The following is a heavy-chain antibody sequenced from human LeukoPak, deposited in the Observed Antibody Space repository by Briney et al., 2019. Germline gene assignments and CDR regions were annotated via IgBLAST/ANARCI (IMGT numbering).Heavy chain of an antibody. D-gene: IGHD2-2*01. CDR2: ISDGGAAT. CDR3: AKALNALVPSTSRWFDP. CDR1: GFTFSNYA. V-gene: IGHV3-23*01. Sequence: AGGSLRLSCAASGFTFSNYAMTWVRRAPGKGLEWVSTISDGGAATYYADSVKGRFTISRDNSKTTLSLQMNSLRAEDTAVYYCAKALNALVPSTSRWFDPWGQGPLVTVSS. J-gene: IGHJ5*02.